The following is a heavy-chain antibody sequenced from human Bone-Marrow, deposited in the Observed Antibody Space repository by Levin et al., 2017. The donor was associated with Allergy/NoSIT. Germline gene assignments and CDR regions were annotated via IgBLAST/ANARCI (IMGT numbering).Heavy chain of an antibody. D-gene: IGHD1-1*01. Sequence: QTLSLTCTVSGFSLSTNRMRVSWIRQPPGKALEWLARIDWDDDKFYSTSLKSRLTISKDTSKNQVVLTMTNMDPVDTATYYCARGARNWNYFDYWGQGTLVTVSS. J-gene: IGHJ4*02. CDR1: GFSLSTNRMR. CDR3: ARGARNWNYFDY. V-gene: IGHV2-70*04. CDR2: IDWDDDK.